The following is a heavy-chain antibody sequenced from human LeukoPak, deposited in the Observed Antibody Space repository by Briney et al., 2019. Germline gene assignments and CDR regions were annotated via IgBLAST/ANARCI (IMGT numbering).Heavy chain of an antibody. CDR1: GYTFSDHY. CDR2: TANKANSYTT. D-gene: IGHD4/OR15-4a*01. V-gene: IGHV3-72*01. CDR3: ARGRNYGGNDYFDY. J-gene: IGHJ4*02. Sequence: GGSLRLSCAASGYTFSDHYMDWVRQAPGRGLEWVGRTANKANSYTTEYAASVKGRFTISRDDSKNSLYLQMSSLKTEDTAVYYCARGRNYGGNDYFDYSGQGTLVTVSS.